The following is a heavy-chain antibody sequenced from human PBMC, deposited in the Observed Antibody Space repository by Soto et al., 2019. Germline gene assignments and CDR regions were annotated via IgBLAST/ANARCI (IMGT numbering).Heavy chain of an antibody. CDR2: MSLNSGSI. V-gene: IGHV3-9*01. J-gene: IGHJ5*01. D-gene: IGHD2-15*01. Sequence: MYYYQQALGKGLEWVVGMSLNSGSIGYAESVKGRFTMSRDNVKKSLYLQMNSLRAEDTALYYCAKDMNPPGGGTSRLDSWGQGTLVTVS. CDR3: AKDMNPPGGGTSRLDS.